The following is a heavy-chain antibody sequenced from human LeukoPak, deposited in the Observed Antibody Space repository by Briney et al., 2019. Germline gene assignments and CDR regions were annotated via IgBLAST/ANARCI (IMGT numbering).Heavy chain of an antibody. CDR2: ISYDGSNK. V-gene: IGHV3-30*18. CDR1: GFTFSSYG. J-gene: IGHJ4*02. D-gene: IGHD3-22*01. CDR3: AKEAYDSSGYLGYFDY. Sequence: PGGSLRLSCAASGFTFSSYGMHWVRHAPGKGLEWVAVISYDGSNKYYADSVKGRFTISRDNSKNTLYLQMNSLRAEDTAVYYCAKEAYDSSGYLGYFDYWGQGTLVTVSS.